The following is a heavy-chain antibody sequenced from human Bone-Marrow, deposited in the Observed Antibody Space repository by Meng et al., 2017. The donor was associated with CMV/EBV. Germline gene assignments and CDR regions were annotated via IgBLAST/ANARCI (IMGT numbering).Heavy chain of an antibody. CDR2: IYPGDSDT. J-gene: IGHJ2*01. V-gene: IGHV5-51*01. CDR1: GYSFTSYW. D-gene: IGHD3-22*01. Sequence: GESLKISCKGSGYSFTSYWIGWVRQMPGKGLEWMGIIYPGDSDTRYSPSFQGQVTISADKSISTAYLRWSSLKASDTAMYYCARNRYDSSGYYSIGGHWYFDLWGRGTLVTVSS. CDR3: ARNRYDSSGYYSIGGHWYFDL.